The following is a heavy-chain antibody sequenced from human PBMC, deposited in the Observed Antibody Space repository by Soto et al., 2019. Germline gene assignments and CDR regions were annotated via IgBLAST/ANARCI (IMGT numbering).Heavy chain of an antibody. CDR2: ISYDRSNK. Sequence: PGGSLRLSRAASGFTFSSYGMHWLRQAPGKGLEWVAVISYDRSNKYYADSVKGRFTIPRDDSKNTLDLQMNSLRAEDTAVYYCARDLYQLLDREDYYEYYGMDVGGQGTTVTVSS. D-gene: IGHD2-2*01. CDR1: GFTFSSYG. J-gene: IGHJ6*02. V-gene: IGHV3-30*03. CDR3: ARDLYQLLDREDYYEYYGMDV.